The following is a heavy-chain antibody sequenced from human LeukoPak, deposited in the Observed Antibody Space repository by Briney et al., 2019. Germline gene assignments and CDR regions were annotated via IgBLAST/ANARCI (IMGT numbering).Heavy chain of an antibody. CDR2: IYNGDNT. CDR3: AGGLPTPFDY. D-gene: IGHD3-16*01. J-gene: IGHJ4*02. Sequence: GALRLSCAASGFTVSNNYMSWVRQAPGKGLEWVSVIYNGDNTYYADSVKGRFTISRDNSKNTLYLQMNSLRAEDTAVYYCAGGLPTPFDYWGQGTLVTVSS. V-gene: IGHV3-53*01. CDR1: GFTVSNNY.